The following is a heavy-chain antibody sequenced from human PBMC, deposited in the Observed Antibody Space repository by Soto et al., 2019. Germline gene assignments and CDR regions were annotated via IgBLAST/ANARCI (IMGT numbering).Heavy chain of an antibody. Sequence: QEQLVESEGGLVRPGGSLRLSCAASGFTFSAYYMTWMRQAPGKGLEWVSYITSSSDYTNYAGSVKGRFTISRDNAKNSLYLQMNSLRVEDTAVYYCVREYYYGMDVWGQGTTVTVSS. CDR2: ITSSSDYT. CDR1: GFTFSAYY. V-gene: IGHV3-11*05. J-gene: IGHJ6*02. CDR3: VREYYYGMDV.